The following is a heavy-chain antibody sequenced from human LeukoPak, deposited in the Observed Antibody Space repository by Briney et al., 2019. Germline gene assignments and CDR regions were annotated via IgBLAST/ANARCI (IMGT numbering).Heavy chain of an antibody. Sequence: PGGSLRLSCAASGFTFRSYVMSWVRLAPGRGLEWVSGLNTDGAWIYYADSVKGRFTISRDNSENTLYLQMNSLRAEDTAVYYCAKAFGEGAYYYDSSDLEDGWGQGTLVTVSS. D-gene: IGHD3-22*01. CDR1: GFTFRSYV. J-gene: IGHJ4*02. V-gene: IGHV3-23*01. CDR3: AKAFGEGAYYYDSSDLEDG. CDR2: LNTDGAWI.